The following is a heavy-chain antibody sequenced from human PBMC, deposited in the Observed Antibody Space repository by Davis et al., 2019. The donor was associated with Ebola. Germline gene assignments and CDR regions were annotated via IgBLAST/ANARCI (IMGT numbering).Heavy chain of an antibody. CDR2: IYYSGST. D-gene: IGHD2-2*01. V-gene: IGHV4-39*07. Sequence: SETLSLTCTVSGGSISSSNYYWGWIRQPPGKGLEWIGSIYYSGSTYYNPSLKSRVTISVDTSKNQFSLELNSVTAADTAVYYCARVVVAADNWFDPWGRGTLVTVSS. CDR1: GGSISSSNYY. J-gene: IGHJ5*02. CDR3: ARVVVAADNWFDP.